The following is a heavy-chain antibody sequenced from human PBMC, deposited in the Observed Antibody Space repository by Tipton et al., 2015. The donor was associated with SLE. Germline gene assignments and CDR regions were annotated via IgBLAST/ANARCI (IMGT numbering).Heavy chain of an antibody. CDR2: INHSGST. D-gene: IGHD3-3*01. CDR1: GGSFSGYY. J-gene: IGHJ4*02. Sequence: TLSLTCAVYGGSFSGYYWSWIRQPPGKGLEWIGEINHSGSTNYNPSLKSRVTISVDTSKNQFSLRLSSVTAADTAIYYCARGNGFASYSFDYWGQGTLVTVSS. CDR3: ARGNGFASYSFDY. V-gene: IGHV4-34*01.